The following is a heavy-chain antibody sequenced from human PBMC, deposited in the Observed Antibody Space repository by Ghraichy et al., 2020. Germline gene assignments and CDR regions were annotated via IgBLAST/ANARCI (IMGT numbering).Heavy chain of an antibody. J-gene: IGHJ5*02. V-gene: IGHV3-23*01. CDR2: ISISGETT. Sequence: GGSLRLSCAASGFTFSDSAMSWVRQAPGKGLEWVSAISISGETTYYVDSVKGRFTISRDNSKNTLYLQMNTLRAEDTAIYYCAKYQQFVRFDWFDPWGQGTLVTVSS. CDR3: AKYQQFVRFDWFDP. CDR1: GFTFSDSA. D-gene: IGHD6-13*01.